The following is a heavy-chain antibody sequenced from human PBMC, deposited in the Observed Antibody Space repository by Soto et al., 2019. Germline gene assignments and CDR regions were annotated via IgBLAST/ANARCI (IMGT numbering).Heavy chain of an antibody. V-gene: IGHV1-18*01. J-gene: IGHJ5*02. CDR2: ISAYNGNT. Sequence: VSVKVSCKASGYTFTSYGISWVRQAPGQGLEWMGWISAYNGNTNYAQKLQGRVTMTTDTSTSTAYMELRSLRSDDTAVYYCARTRYCSGGSCYPVINWFDPWGQGTLVTVSS. CDR1: GYTFTSYG. D-gene: IGHD2-15*01. CDR3: ARTRYCSGGSCYPVINWFDP.